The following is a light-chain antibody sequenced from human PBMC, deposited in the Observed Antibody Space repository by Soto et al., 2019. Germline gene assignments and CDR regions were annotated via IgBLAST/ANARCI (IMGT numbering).Light chain of an antibody. CDR3: QQYGSSPPWT. Sequence: EIVLTQSPGTLSLSPGERATLSCRASQSVSSSYLAWYQQKPGQAPRLLIYGASSRATGIPDRFSGSGSATDFTLTISRLEPDDFAVYYCQQYGSSPPWTFGQGTKVEIK. CDR1: QSVSSSY. V-gene: IGKV3-20*01. J-gene: IGKJ1*01. CDR2: GAS.